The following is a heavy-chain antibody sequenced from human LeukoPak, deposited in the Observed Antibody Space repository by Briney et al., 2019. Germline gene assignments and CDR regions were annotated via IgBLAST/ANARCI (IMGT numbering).Heavy chain of an antibody. D-gene: IGHD1-26*01. CDR2: ISSSGSTI. CDR1: GFTFSSYE. CDR3: ARDPSLSRIVGATYFDY. J-gene: IGHJ4*02. Sequence: PGGSLRLSCAASGFTFSSYEMNWVRQAPGKGLEWVSYISSSGSTIYYADSVKGRFTISRENAKNSLYLQMNSLRAEDTAVYYCARDPSLSRIVGATYFDYWGQGTLVTVSS. V-gene: IGHV3-48*03.